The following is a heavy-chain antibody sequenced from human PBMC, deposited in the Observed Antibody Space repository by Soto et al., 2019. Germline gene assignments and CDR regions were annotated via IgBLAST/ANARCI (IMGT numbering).Heavy chain of an antibody. CDR3: LNGDYY. J-gene: IGHJ4*02. CDR2: INSRDDTT. Sequence: EVQLVESGGGLVQPGGPLRLSCAASGFIFSAHIMYWVRQAPGKGLEWVSSINSRDDTTYDADSVKGRFTISRDNAKNSLYLQMSSLRAEDTAIYYCLNGDYYVGQGTLVTVSS. CDR1: GFIFSAHI. D-gene: IGHD4-17*01. V-gene: IGHV3-48*01.